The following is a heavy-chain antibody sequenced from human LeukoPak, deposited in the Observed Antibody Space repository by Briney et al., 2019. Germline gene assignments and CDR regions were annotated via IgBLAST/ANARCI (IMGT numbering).Heavy chain of an antibody. CDR1: GGSIISSGYY. J-gene: IGHJ4*02. CDR2: IYYSGNT. V-gene: IGHV4-39*01. CDR3: AISEGGLVPVTGHY. Sequence: SETLSLTCTVSGGSIISSGYYWGWLRQPPGKGLEWIGSIYYSGNTYYNPSLKGRVTISIDTSSNQFSKDQFSLKLSSVTAADTAVYYCAISEGGLVPVTGHYWGQGTLVTVSS. D-gene: IGHD3-16*01.